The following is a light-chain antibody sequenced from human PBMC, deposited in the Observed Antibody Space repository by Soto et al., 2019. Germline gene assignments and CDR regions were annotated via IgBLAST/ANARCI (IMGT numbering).Light chain of an antibody. CDR1: QSVSSSY. J-gene: IGKJ1*01. Sequence: EIVLTQSPGTLSLSPGERATLSCRASQSVSSSYLAWYQQKPGQAPRPLIYGASNRAIGIPDRFSGSGSGKAFTLTISRLEPEDFAVYYCQQYGSSPWTFGQGTKVEIK. CDR3: QQYGSSPWT. V-gene: IGKV3-20*01. CDR2: GAS.